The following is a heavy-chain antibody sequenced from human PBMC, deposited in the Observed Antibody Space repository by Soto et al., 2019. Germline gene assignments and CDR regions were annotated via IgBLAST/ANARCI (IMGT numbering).Heavy chain of an antibody. J-gene: IGHJ6*02. CDR1: GFSFEDYA. CDR2: IAWNSDII. D-gene: IGHD3-10*01. V-gene: IGHV3-9*01. Sequence: EVQLVESGGGLVQPGRSLRLSCAASGFSFEDYAMHWVRQAPGKGLEWVSGIAWNSDIIGYADSVKGRFTISRDNGKNTLYLQMNSLRSEDTALYYCAKDHYGSAIYGMDVWGQGTTVTVSS. CDR3: AKDHYGSAIYGMDV.